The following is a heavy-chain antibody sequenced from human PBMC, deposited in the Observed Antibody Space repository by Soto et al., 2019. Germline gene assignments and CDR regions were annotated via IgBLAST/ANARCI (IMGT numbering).Heavy chain of an antibody. CDR2: IISTGIST. D-gene: IGHD4-17*01. J-gene: IGHJ5*02. CDR3: AKGNYGDYGGFDP. V-gene: IGHV3-23*01. CDR1: GFSFRTFA. Sequence: EVQVLESGGDFIQPGGSLRLSCAASGFSFRTFAMTWVRQAPGKGLEWVSTIISTGISTYYADSVKGRFTISRANSKNTVYLQMNSLRAEDSAVYYCAKGNYGDYGGFDPWGQGTLVTVSS.